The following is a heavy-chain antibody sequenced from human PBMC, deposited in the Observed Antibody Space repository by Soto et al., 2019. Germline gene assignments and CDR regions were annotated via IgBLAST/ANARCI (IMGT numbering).Heavy chain of an antibody. CDR1: GFTFSSYS. J-gene: IGHJ6*02. CDR3: ARGDENYYDSSGYYGQYYYGMDV. D-gene: IGHD3-22*01. V-gene: IGHV3-21*01. Sequence: PGGSLRLSCAASGFTFSSYSMNWVRQAPGKGLEWVSSISSSSSYIYYADSVKGRFTISRDNAKNSLYLQMNSLRAEDTAVYYCARGDENYYDSSGYYGQYYYGMDVWGQGTTVTVSS. CDR2: ISSSSSYI.